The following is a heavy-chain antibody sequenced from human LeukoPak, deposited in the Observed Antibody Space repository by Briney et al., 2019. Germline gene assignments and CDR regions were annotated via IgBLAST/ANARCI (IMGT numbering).Heavy chain of an antibody. V-gene: IGHV3-7*03. CDR3: ARSVPYGTTWYGRSDF. D-gene: IGHD6-13*01. CDR1: GFPSNSYW. Sequence: GGSLRLSCAAAGFPSNSYWMTWVRQAPGKGLEWVANIRQDGNTKHYLDSVKGRFTISRDNAMNSLYLQMNSLRAEDTAIYYCARSVPYGTTWYGRSDFWGQGTQVTVSS. J-gene: IGHJ4*02. CDR2: IRQDGNTK.